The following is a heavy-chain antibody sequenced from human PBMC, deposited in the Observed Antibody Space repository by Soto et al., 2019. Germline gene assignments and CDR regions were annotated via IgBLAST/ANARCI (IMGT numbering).Heavy chain of an antibody. CDR1: GFTFSSYA. CDR3: ARALGGYCSSGSCPSGY. D-gene: IGHD2-15*01. Sequence: VSLRLSCAASGFTFSSYAMSWVRQAPGKGLEWVSEISGSGGSTYYADSVKGRFTISRDNSKNTLYLQMNSLRAEDTAVFYCARALGGYCSSGSCPSGYWGQGTLVTVSS. J-gene: IGHJ4*02. CDR2: ISGSGGST. V-gene: IGHV3-23*01.